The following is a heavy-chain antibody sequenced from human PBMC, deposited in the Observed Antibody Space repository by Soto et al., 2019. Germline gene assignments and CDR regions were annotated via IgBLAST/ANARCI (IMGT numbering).Heavy chain of an antibody. CDR1: GASISSYY. V-gene: IGHV4-59*08. D-gene: IGHD2-15*01. Sequence: QVQLQESGPGLVKPSETLSLTCTVSGASISSYYWSWIRQPPGKGLEWIGYIYYSGSTNYNPSLKGRVTISIDTSKTQFSLNLNSVTAADTAVYYCARHGGCSGGSCYLRWFDPWGQGTLVTVSS. CDR2: IYYSGST. J-gene: IGHJ5*02. CDR3: ARHGGCSGGSCYLRWFDP.